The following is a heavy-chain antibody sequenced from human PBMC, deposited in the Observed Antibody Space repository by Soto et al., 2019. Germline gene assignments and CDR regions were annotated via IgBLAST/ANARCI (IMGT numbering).Heavy chain of an antibody. V-gene: IGHV3-48*02. J-gene: IGHJ4*02. CDR2: ISSSSSTI. CDR1: GFTFSSYS. D-gene: IGHD2-15*01. CDR3: AREALLVVVAANDY. Sequence: EVQLVESGGGLVQPGGSLRLSCAASGFTFSSYSMNWVRQAPGKGLEWVSYISSSSSTIYYADSVKGRFTISRDNATNSLYLQMNSLRDEDTAVYYCAREALLVVVAANDYWGQGTLVTVSS.